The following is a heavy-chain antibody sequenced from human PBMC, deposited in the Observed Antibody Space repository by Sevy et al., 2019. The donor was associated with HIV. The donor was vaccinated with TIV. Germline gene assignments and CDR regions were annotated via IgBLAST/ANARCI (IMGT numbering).Heavy chain of an antibody. Sequence: GGSLRLSCAASGFTFANAWMNWVRQTPGKGLEWVGRIKSKTDGGTTDYVAPVKGRFTISRDDSKNTLYLQMNSLRTEDTAVYYCTAEVHXNSDDYXGQGTLVTVSS. V-gene: IGHV3-15*07. CDR3: TAEVHXNSDDY. CDR2: IKSKTDGGTT. D-gene: IGHD2-15*01. CDR1: GFTFANAW. J-gene: IGHJ4*02.